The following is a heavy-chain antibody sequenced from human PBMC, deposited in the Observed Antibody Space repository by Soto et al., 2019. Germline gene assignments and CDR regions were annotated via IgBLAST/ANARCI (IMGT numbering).Heavy chain of an antibody. D-gene: IGHD1-26*01. CDR2: INPNSGGT. CDR1: GYTFTGYY. Sequence: ASVKVSCKASGYTFTGYYMHWVRQAPGQGLEWMGWINPNSGGTNYAQKFQGWVTMTRDTSISTAYMELSRLRSDDTAVYYCARGYSGSYYVDDWFDPWGQGTLVTVSS. V-gene: IGHV1-2*04. CDR3: ARGYSGSYYVDDWFDP. J-gene: IGHJ5*02.